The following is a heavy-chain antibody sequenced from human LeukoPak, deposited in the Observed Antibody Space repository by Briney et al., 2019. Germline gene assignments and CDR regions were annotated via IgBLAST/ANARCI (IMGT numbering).Heavy chain of an antibody. Sequence: KPSETLSLTCTVSGGSISSYYWSWIRQPPGKGLEWIGYIYYSGSTNYNPSLKSRVTISVDTSKNQFSLKLSSVTAADTAVYYCARDPQHYDILTGYWAPSAFDNWGQGTIVTVSS. J-gene: IGHJ3*02. V-gene: IGHV4-59*01. CDR3: ARDPQHYDILTGYWAPSAFDN. CDR2: IYYSGST. CDR1: GGSISSYY. D-gene: IGHD3-9*01.